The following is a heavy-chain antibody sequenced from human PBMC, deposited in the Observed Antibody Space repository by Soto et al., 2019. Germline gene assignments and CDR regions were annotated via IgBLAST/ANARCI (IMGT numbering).Heavy chain of an antibody. Sequence: LSLTCTVSGGSISSYYWSWIRQPPGKGLEWIGYIYYSGSTNYNPSLKSRVTISVDTSKNQFSLKLSSVTDADTAVYYCAGWGRWNYALNYWGQGTLVTVSS. J-gene: IGHJ4*02. D-gene: IGHD1-7*01. CDR2: IYYSGST. V-gene: IGHV4-59*01. CDR3: AGWGRWNYALNY. CDR1: GGSISSYY.